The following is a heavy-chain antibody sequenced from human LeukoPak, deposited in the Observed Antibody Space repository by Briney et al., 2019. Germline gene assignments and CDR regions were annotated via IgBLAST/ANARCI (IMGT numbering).Heavy chain of an antibody. D-gene: IGHD4-11*01. Sequence: ASVKVSCKASGYTFTGYYMHWVRQAPGQGLEWMGWINPNSGGTNYAQKFQGRVTMTRDTSISTAYMELSRLRSDDTAVYYCARAFYSNYVYSIYYFDYWGQGTLVTVSS. CDR1: GYTFTGYY. J-gene: IGHJ4*02. CDR3: ARAFYSNYVYSIYYFDY. CDR2: INPNSGGT. V-gene: IGHV1-2*02.